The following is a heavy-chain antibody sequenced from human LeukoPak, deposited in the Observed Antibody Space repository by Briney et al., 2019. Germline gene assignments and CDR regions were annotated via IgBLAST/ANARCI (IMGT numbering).Heavy chain of an antibody. CDR3: ARAIGYSYGPFDY. V-gene: IGHV1-69*06. CDR2: IIPIFGTA. Sequence: SVKVSCKASGGTFSSYAISWVRQAPGQGLEWMGGIIPIFGTANYAQKFQGRVTITADKYTSTAYMELSRLRSEDTAVYYCARAIGYSYGPFDYWGQGTLVTVSS. CDR1: GGTFSSYA. J-gene: IGHJ4*02. D-gene: IGHD5-18*01.